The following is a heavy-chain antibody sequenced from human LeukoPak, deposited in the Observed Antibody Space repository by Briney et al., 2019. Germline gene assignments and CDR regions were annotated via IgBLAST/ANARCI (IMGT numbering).Heavy chain of an antibody. CDR3: AREIAAAVYNWFDP. Sequence: GGSLRLSCAASGFTFSSYWMSWVRQAPGKGLEWVANIKQDGSEKYYVDSVKGRFTISRDNAKNSLYLQMNSLRAEDTAVYYCAREIAAAVYNWFDPWGQGTLVTVSS. CDR1: GFTFSSYW. J-gene: IGHJ5*02. CDR2: IKQDGSEK. D-gene: IGHD6-13*01. V-gene: IGHV3-7*01.